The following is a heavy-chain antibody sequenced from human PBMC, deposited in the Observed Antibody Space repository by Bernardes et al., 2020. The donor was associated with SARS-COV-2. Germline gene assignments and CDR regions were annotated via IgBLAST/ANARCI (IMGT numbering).Heavy chain of an antibody. Sequence: GGSLRLSCAASGFTFSSYGMHWVRQAPGKGLEWVAVIWYDGSNKYYADSVKGRFTISRDNSKSTLYLQMNSLRAEDTAVYYCASQSSSWYGVDYWGQGTLVTVSS. V-gene: IGHV3-33*01. J-gene: IGHJ4*02. CDR1: GFTFSSYG. D-gene: IGHD6-13*01. CDR3: ASQSSSWYGVDY. CDR2: IWYDGSNK.